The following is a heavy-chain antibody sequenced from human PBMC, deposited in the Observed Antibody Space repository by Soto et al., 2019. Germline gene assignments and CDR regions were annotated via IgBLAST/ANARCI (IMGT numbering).Heavy chain of an antibody. V-gene: IGHV1-18*01. J-gene: IGHJ4*02. CDR1: GYTFTSYG. CDR3: ARLRPLNSGQYYFDY. CDR2: ISAYNGHT. D-gene: IGHD6-19*01. Sequence: QVQLVQSGAEVKKPGASVKVSCKASGYTFTSYGISWVRQAPGQGLEWMGWISAYNGHTNYAQKLPGRVTMTSDTSTSTAYMELRSLRSADTAVYYCARLRPLNSGQYYFDYWGQGTMVTVSS.